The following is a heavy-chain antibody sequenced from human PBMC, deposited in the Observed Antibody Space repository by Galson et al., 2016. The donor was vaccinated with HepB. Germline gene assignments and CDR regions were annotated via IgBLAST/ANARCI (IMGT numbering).Heavy chain of an antibody. D-gene: IGHD1-26*01. Sequence: SLRLSCAVNVIENYLNWIRQAPEKGLEWVSIIFRVASTYYADSVRGRFTNSSANSKNTLYLQMNSQTVDDTAVDYCARGRAGGGFDYWGQGTLVTVSS. CDR2: IFRVAST. J-gene: IGHJ4*02. CDR1: NVIENY. CDR3: ARGRAGGGFDY. V-gene: IGHV3-53*01.